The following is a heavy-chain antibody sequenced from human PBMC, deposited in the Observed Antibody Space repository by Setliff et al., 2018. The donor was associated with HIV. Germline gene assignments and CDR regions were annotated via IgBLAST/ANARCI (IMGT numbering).Heavy chain of an antibody. CDR2: INHRGST. CDR3: ARRVVLAAAFDY. V-gene: IGHV4-34*01. CDR1: GGPFSGYY. Sequence: PSETLSLTCAVYGGPFSGYYWSWIRQPPGKGLEWIGEINHRGSTNYNPSLQSRVTMSVDTSKNQFSLELRSVTAADTAVYYCARRVVLAAAFDYWGQGALVTVSS. J-gene: IGHJ4*02. D-gene: IGHD2-15*01.